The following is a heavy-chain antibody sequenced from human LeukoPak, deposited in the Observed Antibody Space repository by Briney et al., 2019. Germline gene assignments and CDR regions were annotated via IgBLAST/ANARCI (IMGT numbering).Heavy chain of an antibody. D-gene: IGHD1-26*01. Sequence: SETLSLTCTVSGDSISSGDYYWSWIRQPAGKGLEWIGRIYTSGSTNYNPSLKSRVTISVDTSKNQFSLKLSSVTAADTAVYYCAGAYSGSYSFYAFDIWGQGTMVTVSS. CDR2: IYTSGST. CDR3: AGAYSGSYSFYAFDI. J-gene: IGHJ3*02. CDR1: GDSISSGDYY. V-gene: IGHV4-61*02.